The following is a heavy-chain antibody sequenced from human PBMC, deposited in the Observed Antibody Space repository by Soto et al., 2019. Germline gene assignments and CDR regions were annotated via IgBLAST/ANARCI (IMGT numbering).Heavy chain of an antibody. Sequence: QVQLVQSGAEVKKPGASVKVSCKASGYTFTSYDINWVRQATGQGLEWTGWMNPNSGNTGYAQKFQGRVTMTRNTSISTAYMELSSLRSEDTAVYYCARSYSSSWYSWFDPWGQGTLVTVSS. J-gene: IGHJ5*02. V-gene: IGHV1-8*01. CDR2: MNPNSGNT. CDR3: ARSYSSSWYSWFDP. D-gene: IGHD6-13*01. CDR1: GYTFTSYD.